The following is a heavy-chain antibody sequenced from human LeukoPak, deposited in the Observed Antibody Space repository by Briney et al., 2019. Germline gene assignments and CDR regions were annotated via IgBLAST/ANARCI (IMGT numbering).Heavy chain of an antibody. D-gene: IGHD6-19*01. J-gene: IGHJ4*02. CDR1: GGTFSSYA. CDR3: ASQAVAGNLDY. V-gene: IGHV1-69*13. Sequence: ASVKVSCKASGGTFSSYAISWVRQAPGLGLEWMGGIIPIFGTANYAQKFQGRVTITADESTSTAYMELSSLRSEDTAVYYCASQAVAGNLDYWGQGTLVTVSS. CDR2: IIPIFGTA.